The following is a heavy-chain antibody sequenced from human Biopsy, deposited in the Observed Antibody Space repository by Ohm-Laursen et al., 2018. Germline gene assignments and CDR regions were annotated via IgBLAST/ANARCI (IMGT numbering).Heavy chain of an antibody. CDR2: MNPDSGNT. D-gene: IGHD3-10*01. CDR3: ARADPPLFYYGSGSSNWFDP. V-gene: IGHV1-8*01. J-gene: IGHJ5*02. CDR1: GYTFTTYY. Sequence: GASVKVSCKASGYTFTTYYIHWVRQAPGQGLEWMGWMNPDSGNTGYAQNFQGRVTMTRNTSISTAYMELSSLRSEDTAVYFCARADPPLFYYGSGSSNWFDPWGQGTLVTVSS.